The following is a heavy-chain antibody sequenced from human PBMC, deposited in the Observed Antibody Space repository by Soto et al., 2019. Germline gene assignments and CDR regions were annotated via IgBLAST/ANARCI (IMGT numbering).Heavy chain of an antibody. CDR1: GGTFSSHS. D-gene: IGHD2-2*01. J-gene: IGHJ6*02. CDR3: STSVYCSTTICYYYYGLDV. Sequence: QVQLGQSGAEVKKPGSSVKVSCKVSGGTFSSHSINWVRQAPGQGPEWMVGIIPILGTENYAQKFQGRVTITADESTRTAYMELSRLTSEDTALYYCSTSVYCSTTICYYYYGLDVWGQGTTVIVSS. CDR2: IIPILGTE. V-gene: IGHV1-69*01.